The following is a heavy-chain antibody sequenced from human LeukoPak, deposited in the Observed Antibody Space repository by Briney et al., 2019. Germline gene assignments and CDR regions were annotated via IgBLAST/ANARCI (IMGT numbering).Heavy chain of an antibody. CDR3: ARVGIAVAGTVWFDP. D-gene: IGHD6-19*01. J-gene: IGHJ5*02. CDR2: MYYSGST. CDR1: GGSISSSYY. V-gene: IGHV4-39*07. Sequence: PSETLSLTCTVSGGSISSSYYWGWIRQPPGKGLEWIGNMYYSGSTYYNPSFNSRVTISVDTSKNQFSLKLNSMTAADTAVYYCARVGIAVAGTVWFDPWGQGTLVTVSS.